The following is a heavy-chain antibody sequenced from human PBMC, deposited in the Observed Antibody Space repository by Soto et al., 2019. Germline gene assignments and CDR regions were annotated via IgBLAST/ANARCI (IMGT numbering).Heavy chain of an antibody. CDR3: ARYYFGAPFDP. Sequence: SETLSLTCAVSGGSISDGGYSWSWIRQPPGKGLEWIGYIHDSGTTSYVPSLKSQVTISIDRSKNHFSLKLTSVTAADTAVYYCARYYFGAPFDPWGPGTLVTVSS. J-gene: IGHJ5*02. V-gene: IGHV4-30-2*01. D-gene: IGHD2-21*01. CDR2: IHDSGTT. CDR1: GGSISDGGYS.